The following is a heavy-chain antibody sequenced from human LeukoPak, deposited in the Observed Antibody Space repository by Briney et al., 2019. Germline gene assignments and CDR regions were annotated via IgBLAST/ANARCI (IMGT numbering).Heavy chain of an antibody. CDR2: IIPIFGTA. D-gene: IGHD3-3*01. Sequence: GASVKVSCKASGGTFSSYAISWVRQAPGQGLEWMGGIIPIFGTANYAQKFQGRVTITADESTSTAYMELSSLRSEDTAVYYCARGINSLRFLEWLLPVYYYYCGMDVWGQGTTVTVSS. CDR1: GGTFSSYA. CDR3: ARGINSLRFLEWLLPVYYYYCGMDV. J-gene: IGHJ6*02. V-gene: IGHV1-69*13.